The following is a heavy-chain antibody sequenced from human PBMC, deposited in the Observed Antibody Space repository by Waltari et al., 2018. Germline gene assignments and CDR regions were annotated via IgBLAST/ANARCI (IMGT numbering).Heavy chain of an antibody. CDR2: IYYSGST. Sequence: QLQLQESGPGLVKPSETLSLTCTVSGCSISSSSYYWGWIRQPPGKGLEGIGSIYYSGSTTTNPSLKSRVTISVDTSKNQFSLKLSSVTAADTAVYYCARERARILYYYDSSGSTEDYWGQGTLVTVSS. D-gene: IGHD3-22*01. CDR1: GCSISSSSYY. J-gene: IGHJ4*02. V-gene: IGHV4-39*07. CDR3: ARERARILYYYDSSGSTEDY.